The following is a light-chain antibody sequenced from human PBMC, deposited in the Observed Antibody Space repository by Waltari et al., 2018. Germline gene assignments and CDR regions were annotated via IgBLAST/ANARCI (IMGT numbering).Light chain of an antibody. Sequence: DIQMTQSPSAMSASVGDRVAITCRASQDIGNYLAWFQQQPGTVPNRLIYAVSRLESVVPSRFSGSDSGTEFTLTINRLQPEDLATYFCLQHYTYPPTFGQGTRLEI. CDR1: QDIGNY. V-gene: IGKV1-17*03. CDR2: AVS. J-gene: IGKJ5*01. CDR3: LQHYTYPPT.